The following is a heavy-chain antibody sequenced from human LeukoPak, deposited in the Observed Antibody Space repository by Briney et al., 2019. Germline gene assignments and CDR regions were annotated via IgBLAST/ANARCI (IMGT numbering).Heavy chain of an antibody. CDR2: IYYSGST. V-gene: IGHV4-59*12. CDR3: ARAGLLWFGEFDY. CDR1: GGSISSYY. Sequence: SETLSLTCTVSGGSISSYYWSWIRQPPGKGLEWIGYIYYSGSTNYNPSLKSRVTISVDTSKNQFSLKLSSVTAADTAVYYCARAGLLWFGEFDYWGQGTLVTVSS. J-gene: IGHJ4*02. D-gene: IGHD3-10*01.